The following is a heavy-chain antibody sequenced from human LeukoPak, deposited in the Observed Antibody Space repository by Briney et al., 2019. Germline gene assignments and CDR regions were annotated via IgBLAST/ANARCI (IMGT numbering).Heavy chain of an antibody. J-gene: IGHJ4*02. D-gene: IGHD3-10*01. CDR1: GFTFSNYW. V-gene: IGHV3-7*01. Sequence: GGSLRLSCAASGFTFSNYWMKSVRQAPGKGLEWVANINEDESQKYHVDSVKGRFTISRDNAKNSLYPQMNSLRAEDAAVYYCARGHHTRGLYDYGGQGTLVTVSS. CDR3: ARGHHTRGLYDY. CDR2: INEDESQK.